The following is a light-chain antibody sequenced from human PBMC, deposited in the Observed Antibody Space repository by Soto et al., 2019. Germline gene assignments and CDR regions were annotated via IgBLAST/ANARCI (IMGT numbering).Light chain of an antibody. CDR3: CSYAGSYV. V-gene: IGLV2-11*01. CDR1: SSDRY. J-gene: IGLJ1*01. Sequence: QSVLTQPRSVSGSPGQSVTISCTGTSSDRYVSWYQHHPGRAPKLLIYDVIKRPSGVPGRFSGSKSGNTASLTISGLQVDDESDYYCCSYAGSYVFGTGTKVTVL. CDR2: DVI.